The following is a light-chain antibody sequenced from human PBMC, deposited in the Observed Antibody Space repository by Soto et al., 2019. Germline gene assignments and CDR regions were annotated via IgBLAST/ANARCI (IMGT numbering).Light chain of an antibody. CDR1: QSISSW. V-gene: IGKV1-5*01. Sequence: DIHMTQSPSTLSASVEDRVTTTCLASQSISSWLAWYQQKPGKAPKLLIYDASSVESGVPSRFSGSGSGTEFTLTISSLQPDDFADYCWQQYNSYSTFGQGTKVDIK. CDR2: DAS. J-gene: IGKJ1*01. CDR3: QQYNSYST.